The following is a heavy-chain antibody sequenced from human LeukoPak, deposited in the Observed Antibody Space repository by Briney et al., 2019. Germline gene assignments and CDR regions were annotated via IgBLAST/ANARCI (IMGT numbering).Heavy chain of an antibody. Sequence: PGGSLRLSCAASGFTVSSNYISWVRQAPGKGLEWVSVIYVGGDTYYAGSVKGRFTISRDKSKNTVYLQMNSLRAEDTAAYYCARDRVEGGGRLGAFDIWGQGTMVTVSS. CDR2: IYVGGDT. D-gene: IGHD2-15*01. CDR3: ARDRVEGGGRLGAFDI. CDR1: GFTVSSNY. J-gene: IGHJ3*02. V-gene: IGHV3-66*01.